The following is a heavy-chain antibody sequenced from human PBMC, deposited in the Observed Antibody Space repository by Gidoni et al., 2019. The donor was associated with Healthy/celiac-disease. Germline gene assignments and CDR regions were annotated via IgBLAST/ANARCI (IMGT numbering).Heavy chain of an antibody. CDR2: INHSGST. CDR1: GGSFRVYY. Sequence: QVQLQQWGAGLLKPSETLSLTCAVYGGSFRVYYWSWIRQPPGKGLEWIGEINHSGSTNYNPSLKSRVTISVDTSKNQFSLKLSSVTAADTAVYYCARGGSTYYDFWSGHNWFDPWGQGTLVTVSS. D-gene: IGHD3-3*01. V-gene: IGHV4-34*01. J-gene: IGHJ5*02. CDR3: ARGGSTYYDFWSGHNWFDP.